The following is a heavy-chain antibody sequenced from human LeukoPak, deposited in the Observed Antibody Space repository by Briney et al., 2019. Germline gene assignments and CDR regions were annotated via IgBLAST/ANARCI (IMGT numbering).Heavy chain of an antibody. CDR1: GFNFNTYS. CDR2: TSRASESI. D-gene: IGHD1-7*01. CDR3: ARGATDTTRWFDP. J-gene: IGHJ5*02. V-gene: IGHV3-21*01. Sequence: GGSLRLSCEASGFNFNTYSMAWVRQAPGKGLEWVSITSRASESIFYADSVKGRFTISRDNAKNSLYLQMNGLRAEDTAAYYCARGATDTTRWFDPWGQGTLVTVSS.